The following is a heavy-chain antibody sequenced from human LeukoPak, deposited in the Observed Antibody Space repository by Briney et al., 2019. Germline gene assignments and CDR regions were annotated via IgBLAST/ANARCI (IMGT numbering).Heavy chain of an antibody. CDR1: GFTFSNFA. V-gene: IGHV3-23*01. D-gene: IGHD3-3*01. Sequence: RTGGSLRLSCTASGFTFSNFAMNWVRQTPGKGLEWVSVISGSGSTYYADSVRGRFTVSRDNSKHTMSLQMNTLRAEDTAVYYCARGITAFGVPGATYYFDYWGQGTLVTVSS. CDR2: ISGSGST. CDR3: ARGITAFGVPGATYYFDY. J-gene: IGHJ4*02.